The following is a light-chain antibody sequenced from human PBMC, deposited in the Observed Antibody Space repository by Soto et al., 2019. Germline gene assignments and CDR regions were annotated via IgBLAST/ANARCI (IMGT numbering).Light chain of an antibody. CDR1: QSVSSN. Sequence: EIVMTQSPATLSVSPGERATLSCRASQSVSSNLAGYQQQPGQAPRLLIYVASSRATILPARCSGSGSGTEFTLTISMLQSEDVADYYCQQDNNWPYTFGQGTKLEI. V-gene: IGKV3-15*01. CDR3: QQDNNWPYT. CDR2: VAS. J-gene: IGKJ2*01.